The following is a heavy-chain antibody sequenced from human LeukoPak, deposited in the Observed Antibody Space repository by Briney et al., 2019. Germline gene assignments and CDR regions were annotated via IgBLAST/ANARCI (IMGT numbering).Heavy chain of an antibody. CDR1: GYRFISNY. J-gene: IGHJ4*02. Sequence: ASVTVSCKASGYRFISNYIQWVRQAPGLGPEWIGWMHPGNGNTRYAEKFQGRVTMTRDTSINTAYMDLSSLRSDDTAAYYCAREGSYCVGGDCYSFDFWGQGTQITVSS. CDR3: AREGSYCVGGDCYSFDF. D-gene: IGHD2-15*01. V-gene: IGHV1-2*02. CDR2: MHPGNGNT.